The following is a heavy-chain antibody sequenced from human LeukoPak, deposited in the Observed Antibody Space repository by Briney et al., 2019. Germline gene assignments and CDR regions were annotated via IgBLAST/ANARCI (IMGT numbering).Heavy chain of an antibody. J-gene: IGHJ5*02. CDR1: GFTFSSYD. Sequence: GGSLRLSCAASGFTFSSYDMHWVRQATGKGLEWVSAIGVAANTFYSGSVKGRFTISRENAKNSLYLLMTSLRAEDTAVYYCARGGGSCYSCWFDPWGQGTLVTVSS. D-gene: IGHD2-15*01. CDR2: IGVAANT. V-gene: IGHV3-13*01. CDR3: ARGGGSCYSCWFDP.